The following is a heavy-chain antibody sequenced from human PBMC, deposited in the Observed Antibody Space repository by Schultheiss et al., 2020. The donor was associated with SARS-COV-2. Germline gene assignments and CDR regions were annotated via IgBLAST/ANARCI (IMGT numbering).Heavy chain of an antibody. CDR1: GFTFSSYG. CDR3: AKDSSSWYSYYYGMDV. V-gene: IGHV3-33*06. Sequence: GGSLRLSCAASGFTFSSYGMHWVRQAPGKGLEWVAVIWYDGSNKYYADSVKGRFTISRDNSKNTLYLQMNSLRAEDTAVYYCAKDSSSWYSYYYGMDVWGQGTTVTVSS. CDR2: IWYDGSNK. D-gene: IGHD6-13*01. J-gene: IGHJ6*02.